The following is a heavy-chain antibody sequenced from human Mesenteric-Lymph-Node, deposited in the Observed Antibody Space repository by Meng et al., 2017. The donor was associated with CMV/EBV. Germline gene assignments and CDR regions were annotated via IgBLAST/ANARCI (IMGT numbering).Heavy chain of an antibody. J-gene: IGHJ4*02. CDR1: TSYG. V-gene: IGHV1-18*01. Sequence: TSYGIRWVQQAPGLGLEWMGWISAYNGNTNYEQKIQGRVTMTTDASTSTAYMEMRSLRSDNTAVYYCARGGIVVVPAAKMTTVTSADYWGQGTLVTVSS. D-gene: IGHD2-2*01. CDR3: ARGGIVVVPAAKMTTVTSADY. CDR2: ISAYNGNT.